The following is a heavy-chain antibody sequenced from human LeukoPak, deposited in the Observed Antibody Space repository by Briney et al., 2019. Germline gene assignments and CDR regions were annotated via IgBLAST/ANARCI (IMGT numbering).Heavy chain of an antibody. V-gene: IGHV4-39*01. D-gene: IGHD3-9*01. CDR3: ARQLRYFDWSHFDY. CDR1: GGSISSSRYY. CDR2: IYYSGST. Sequence: PSETLSLTCTVSGGSISSSRYYWGWIRQPPGKGLEWIGSIYYSGSTYYNPSLKSRVTISVDTSKTQFSLKLSSVTAADTAVYYCARQLRYFDWSHFDYWGQGTLVTVSS. J-gene: IGHJ4*02.